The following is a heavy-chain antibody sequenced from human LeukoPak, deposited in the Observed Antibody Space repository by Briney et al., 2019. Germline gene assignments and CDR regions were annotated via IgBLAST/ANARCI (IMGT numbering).Heavy chain of an antibody. V-gene: IGHV3-7*01. D-gene: IGHD2-2*01. J-gene: IGHJ4*02. CDR1: GFTFSSYW. CDR3: ARLTCAATSCYWDHLFYFDD. Sequence: GGSLRLSCAAHGFTFSSYWMSWVRLAPGKGLEWVANIKPDGSDKYYVESVKGRFTISRDNAKNSLYLQMNTLRVDDTAVYYCARLTCAATSCYWDHLFYFDDWGQGTLVTVSS. CDR2: IKPDGSDK.